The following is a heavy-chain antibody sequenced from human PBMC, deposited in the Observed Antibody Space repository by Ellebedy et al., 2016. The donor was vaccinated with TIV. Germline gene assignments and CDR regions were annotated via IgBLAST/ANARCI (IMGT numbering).Heavy chain of an antibody. Sequence: MPGGSLRLSCTVSGDSISSGGYYWSWIRQHPGKGLEWIGYIYYSGSTNYNPSLKSRVTISVDTSKNQFSLKLSSVTAADTAVYYCARDRGGTLEYDSSGLFDYWGQGTLVTVSS. CDR2: IYYSGST. V-gene: IGHV4-61*08. J-gene: IGHJ4*02. CDR3: ARDRGGTLEYDSSGLFDY. CDR1: GDSISSGGYY. D-gene: IGHD3-22*01.